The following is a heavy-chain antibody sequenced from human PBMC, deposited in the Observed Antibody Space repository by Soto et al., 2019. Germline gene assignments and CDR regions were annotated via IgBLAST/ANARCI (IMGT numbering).Heavy chain of an antibody. D-gene: IGHD1-26*01. CDR3: ARLTLDGSYSLSADY. CDR1: GYSFTSYW. J-gene: IGHJ4*02. CDR2: IYPGDSDT. Sequence: EVQLVQSGAEGKTPGESLKISCKGSGYSFTSYWIGWVCQMPGKGLEWMGIIYPGDSDTRYSPSFQGQVTISADKSISTAYLQWSSLKASDTAMYYCARLTLDGSYSLSADYWGQGTLVTVSS. V-gene: IGHV5-51*01.